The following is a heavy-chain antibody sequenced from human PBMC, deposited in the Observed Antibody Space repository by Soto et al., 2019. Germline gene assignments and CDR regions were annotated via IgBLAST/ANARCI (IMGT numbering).Heavy chain of an antibody. CDR2: IIPIFGTA. J-gene: IGHJ5*02. Sequence: GASVTVSCKASGCTFSSYAIIWVRPPPGQGLEWMGGIIPIFGTATYAQKSQGRFTSTAAESTTTASMDLTSRRSEAAAVSYCARGTKFTIFGVATMYNWFDPWGQGTLVTVSS. CDR3: ARGTKFTIFGVATMYNWFDP. D-gene: IGHD3-3*01. V-gene: IGHV1-69*13. CDR1: GCTFSSYA.